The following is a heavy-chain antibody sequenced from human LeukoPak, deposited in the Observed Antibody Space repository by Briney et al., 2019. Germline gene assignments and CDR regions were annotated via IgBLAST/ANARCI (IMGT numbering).Heavy chain of an antibody. CDR1: GFTFSSYA. D-gene: IGHD6-13*01. CDR2: ILYDGSNK. V-gene: IGHV3-30*04. J-gene: IGHJ4*02. Sequence: GGSLRLSCAASGFTFSSYAMHWVRQAPGKGLEWVAVILYDGSNKYYADSVKGRFTISRDNSKNTLYLQMNSLRAEDTAVYYCARAAAGLYYFDYWGQGTLVTVSS. CDR3: ARAAAGLYYFDY.